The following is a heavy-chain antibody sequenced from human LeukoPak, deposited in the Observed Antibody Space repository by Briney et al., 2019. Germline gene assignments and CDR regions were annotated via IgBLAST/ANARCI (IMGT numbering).Heavy chain of an antibody. V-gene: IGHV1-18*01. J-gene: IGHJ4*02. CDR2: ISAYNGNT. D-gene: IGHD5-12*01. CDR3: ARDSGIVATTRGDFDY. CDR1: GYTFSRYG. Sequence: ASVEVSCKASGYTFSRYGISWVRQAPGQGGEWMGWISAYNGNTNYAQKLQGRVTMTTDTSTSTAYMELRSLRSDDTAVYYCARDSGIVATTRGDFDYWGQGTLVTVSS.